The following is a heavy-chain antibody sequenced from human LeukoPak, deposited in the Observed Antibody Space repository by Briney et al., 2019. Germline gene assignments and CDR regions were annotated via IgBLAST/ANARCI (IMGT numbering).Heavy chain of an antibody. J-gene: IGHJ5*02. D-gene: IGHD3-10*02. CDR2: INFGDSET. CDR3: ATRPYAGGPNWYDP. CDR1: GHSFTNHW. Sequence: PGESLKISCKASGHSFTNHWIGWVRQMPGIGLEWVGIINFGDSETLYSPSFQGQVTISLDKSISTSYLQWRSLKASDTATYYCATRPYAGGPNWYDPWGQGTLVTVSS. V-gene: IGHV5-51*01.